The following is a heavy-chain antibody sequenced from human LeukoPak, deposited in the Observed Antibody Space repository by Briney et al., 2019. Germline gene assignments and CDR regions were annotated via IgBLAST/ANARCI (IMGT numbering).Heavy chain of an antibody. V-gene: IGHV4-4*07. CDR2: IYTSGTT. D-gene: IGHD4-17*01. CDR1: GGSISSYY. Sequence: SETLSLTCTVSGGSISSYYLSWIRQPAGKGLEWIGRIYTSGTTHYNPSLKSRVTMSVDTSKNQFSLKLSCVTAADTAVYYCARLSTVTTSFDYWGQGTLVTVSS. CDR3: ARLSTVTTSFDY. J-gene: IGHJ4*02.